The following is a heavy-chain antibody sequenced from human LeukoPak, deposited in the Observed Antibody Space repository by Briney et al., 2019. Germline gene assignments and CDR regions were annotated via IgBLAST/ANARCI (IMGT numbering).Heavy chain of an antibody. CDR1: GYTFTGYY. D-gene: IGHD2-2*01. V-gene: IGHV1-2*02. Sequence: GASVKVSCKASGYTFTGYYMHWVRQAPGQGLEWMGWINPNSGGTNYAQKFQGRVTMTRDTSISTAYMELSRLRSDDTAVYYCARGDCSSTSCSRSAFDIWGQGTMVTVSS. CDR3: ARGDCSSTSCSRSAFDI. CDR2: INPNSGGT. J-gene: IGHJ3*02.